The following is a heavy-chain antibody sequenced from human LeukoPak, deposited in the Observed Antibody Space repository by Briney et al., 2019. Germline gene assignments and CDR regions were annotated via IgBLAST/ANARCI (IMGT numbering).Heavy chain of an antibody. V-gene: IGHV1-2*02. Sequence: ASVKVSCKASGYIFDRYAMNWVRQAPGQGLEWMGWINPNSGGTNYAQKFQGRVTMTRDTSISTAYMELSRLRSDDTAVYYCAREVIISSSWELDYWGQGTLVTVSS. CDR1: GYIFDRYA. J-gene: IGHJ4*02. CDR3: AREVIISSSWELDY. CDR2: INPNSGGT. D-gene: IGHD6-13*01.